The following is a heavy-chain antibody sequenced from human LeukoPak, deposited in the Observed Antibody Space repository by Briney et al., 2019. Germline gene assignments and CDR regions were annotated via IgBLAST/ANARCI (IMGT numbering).Heavy chain of an antibody. CDR1: GGSFSGYY. D-gene: IGHD4-23*01. J-gene: IGHJ4*02. Sequence: PSETLSLTCAVYGGSFSGYYWSWIRQPPGKGLEWIGEINHSGSTNYNPSLKSRVTISVDTSKNQFSLKLSSVTAADTAVYYCARGSGVTAFDYWDQGTLVTVSS. CDR3: ARGSGVTAFDY. V-gene: IGHV4-34*01. CDR2: INHSGST.